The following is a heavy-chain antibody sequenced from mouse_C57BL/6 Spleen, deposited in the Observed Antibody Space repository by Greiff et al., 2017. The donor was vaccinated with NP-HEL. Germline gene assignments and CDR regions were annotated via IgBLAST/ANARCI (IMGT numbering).Heavy chain of an antibody. CDR1: GYTFTSYW. V-gene: IGHV1-64*01. CDR3: ARWVGSSPAWFAY. CDR2: IHPNSGST. J-gene: IGHJ3*01. Sequence: QVQLQQPGAELVKPGASVKLSCKASGYTFTSYWMHWVKQRPGQGLEWIGMIHPNSGSTNYNEKFKSKATLTVDKSSSTAYMQLSSLTSEDSAVDYCARWVGSSPAWFAYWGQGTLVTVSA. D-gene: IGHD1-1*01.